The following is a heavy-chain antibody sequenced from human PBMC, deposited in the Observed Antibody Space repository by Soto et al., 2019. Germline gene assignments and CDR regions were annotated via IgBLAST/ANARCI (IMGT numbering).Heavy chain of an antibody. CDR2: ISYDGSNK. Sequence: GGSLRLSCAASGFTFSSYGMHWVRQAPGKGLEWVAVISYDGSNKYYADSVKGRFTISRDNSKNTLYLQMNSLRAEDTAVYYCAKDLVPAAPRASYYFDYWGQGTLVTVSS. D-gene: IGHD2-2*01. V-gene: IGHV3-30*18. CDR3: AKDLVPAAPRASYYFDY. J-gene: IGHJ4*02. CDR1: GFTFSSYG.